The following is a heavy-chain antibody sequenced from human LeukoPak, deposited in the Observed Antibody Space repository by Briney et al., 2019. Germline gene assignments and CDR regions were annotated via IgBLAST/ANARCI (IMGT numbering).Heavy chain of an antibody. V-gene: IGHV4-39*01. J-gene: IGHJ4*02. CDR1: GGSISSGSYY. CDR3: ARQGLWELPTFDS. Sequence: PSETLSLTCTVSGGSISSGSYYWGYIRQPPQKGLEWIGRVYYSGSTYYNPSLKSRVTISVDTSKNQFSLKLSSVTAADTAVYYCARQGLWELPTFDSWGQGTLVSVSS. D-gene: IGHD1-26*01. CDR2: VYYSGST.